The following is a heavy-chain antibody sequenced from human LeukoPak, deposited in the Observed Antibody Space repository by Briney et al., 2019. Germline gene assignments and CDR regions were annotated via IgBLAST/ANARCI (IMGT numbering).Heavy chain of an antibody. CDR3: ARCGGYSYGYDYYYYMDV. J-gene: IGHJ6*03. D-gene: IGHD5-18*01. V-gene: IGHV1-69*04. CDR1: GGTFSSYA. CDR2: IIPILGIA. Sequence: SVKVSCKASGGTFSSYAISWVRQAPGQGLEWMGRIIPILGIANYAQKFQGRVTITADKSTSTAYMELSSLRSEDTAVYYCARCGGYSYGYDYYYYMDVWGKGTTVTVSS.